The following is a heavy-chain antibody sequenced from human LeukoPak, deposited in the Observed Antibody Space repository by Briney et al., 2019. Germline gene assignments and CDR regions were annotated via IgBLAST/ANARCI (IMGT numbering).Heavy chain of an antibody. Sequence: SETLSLTSSVSVGSLITYYWSCGWQPPGKGLEWSGYIYCSGSTNYNPSLKSRLTISLDTSKNQFSVNLTSVPAADTAVYYCARRAPSGYFDSWGQGILVTVSS. J-gene: IGHJ4*02. CDR3: ARRAPSGYFDS. CDR2: IYCSGST. CDR1: VGSLITYY. V-gene: IGHV4-59*01. D-gene: IGHD3-10*01.